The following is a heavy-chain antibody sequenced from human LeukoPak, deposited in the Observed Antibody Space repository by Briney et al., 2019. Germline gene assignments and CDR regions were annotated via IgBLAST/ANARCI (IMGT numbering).Heavy chain of an antibody. CDR1: GFTFSSYS. J-gene: IGHJ6*02. V-gene: IGHV3-21*01. CDR2: ISSSSSYI. D-gene: IGHD5-18*01. CDR3: ARDRGYSYGLDYYHGMDV. Sequence: GGSLRLSCAASGFTFSSYSMNWVRQAPGKGLEWVSSISSSSSYIYYADSVKGRFTISRDNAKNSLYLQMNSLRAEDTAVYYRARDRGYSYGLDYYHGMDVWGQGTTVTVSS.